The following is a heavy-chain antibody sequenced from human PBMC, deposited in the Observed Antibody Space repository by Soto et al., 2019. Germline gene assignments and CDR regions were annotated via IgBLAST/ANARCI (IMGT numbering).Heavy chain of an antibody. J-gene: IGHJ6*02. CDR1: GFTFSNAW. CDR2: IKSKTDGGTT. CDR3: XTAPGPTYYYYYYGMDV. Sequence: GGSLRLSCAASGFTFSNAWMSWVRQAPGKGLEWVGRIKSKTDGGTTDYAAPVKGRFTISRDDSKNTLYLQMNSLKTEDTAVYYCXTAPGPTYYYYYYGMDVWGQGTTVTVSS. V-gene: IGHV3-15*01.